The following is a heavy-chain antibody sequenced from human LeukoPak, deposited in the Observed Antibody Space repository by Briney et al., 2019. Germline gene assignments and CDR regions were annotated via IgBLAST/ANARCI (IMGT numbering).Heavy chain of an antibody. CDR2: INSDGSST. CDR1: GFIFSTSW. J-gene: IGHJ6*02. V-gene: IGHV3-74*03. Sequence: GGSLRLSYAASGFIFSTSWLHWVRQAPGKGLVWVSRINSDGSSTTYADSVKGRFTISRDNPKNTLYLQMNSLRAEDTAVYYCVRDHYYSMDVWGQGTTVTVS. CDR3: VRDHYYSMDV.